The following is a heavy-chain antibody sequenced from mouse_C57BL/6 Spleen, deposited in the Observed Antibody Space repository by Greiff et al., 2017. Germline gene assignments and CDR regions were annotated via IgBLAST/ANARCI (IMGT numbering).Heavy chain of an antibody. Sequence: EVQLVESGAGLVKPGGSLKLSCAASGFTFSSYAMSWVRQTPEQRLEWVAYISRGGDYIYYADTVKGRFTISRDNARNTLYLQLSSLKSEDTAMYYWTRGGRSGNYAYYDMDYWGQGTSVTVSS. CDR1: GFTFSSYA. CDR3: TRGGRSGNYAYYDMDY. J-gene: IGHJ4*01. D-gene: IGHD2-1*01. CDR2: ISRGGDYI. V-gene: IGHV5-9-1*02.